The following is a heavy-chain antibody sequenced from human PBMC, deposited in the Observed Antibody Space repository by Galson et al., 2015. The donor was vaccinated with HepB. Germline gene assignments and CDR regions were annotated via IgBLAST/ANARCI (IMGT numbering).Heavy chain of an antibody. J-gene: IGHJ6*02. CDR2: IDPSDSYT. V-gene: IGHV5-10-1*01. CDR3: ARHAPRGTAPGSDYYYGMDV. Sequence: QSGAEVKKPGESLRISCKGSGYSFTSYWISWVRQMPGKGLEWMGRIDPSDSYTNYSPSFQGHVNISADKSISTAYLQWSSLKASDAAMYYCARHAPRGTAPGSDYYYGMDVWGPGTTVTVSS. CDR1: GYSFTSYW. D-gene: IGHD2-2*01.